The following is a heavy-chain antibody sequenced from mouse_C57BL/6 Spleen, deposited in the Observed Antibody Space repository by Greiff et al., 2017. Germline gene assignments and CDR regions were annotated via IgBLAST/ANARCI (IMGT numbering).Heavy chain of an antibody. CDR2: IYPGSGST. J-gene: IGHJ2*01. CDR3: ARDGTVVAPFDY. V-gene: IGHV1-55*01. D-gene: IGHD1-1*01. Sequence: QVQLQQPGAELVKPGASVKMSCKASGYTFTSYWITWVKQRPGRGLERIGDIYPGSGSTNYNEKFKSKATLTVDTSSSTAYMQLSSLTSEDSAVYYCARDGTVVAPFDYWGQGTTLTVSS. CDR1: GYTFTSYW.